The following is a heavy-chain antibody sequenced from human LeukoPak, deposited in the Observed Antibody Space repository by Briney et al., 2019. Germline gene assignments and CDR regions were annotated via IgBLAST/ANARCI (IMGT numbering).Heavy chain of an antibody. D-gene: IGHD6-13*01. V-gene: IGHV3-7*01. J-gene: IGHJ4*02. CDR3: ARDAPAPGAQFDY. Sequence: GGSLRLSCAASGFTFSSYDMHWVRQAPGKGLEWVANIKQDGSEKNYVDSVKGRFTISRDNAKNSLYLQMNSLRAEDTAVYYCARDAPAPGAQFDYWGQGTLVTVSS. CDR2: IKQDGSEK. CDR1: GFTFSSYD.